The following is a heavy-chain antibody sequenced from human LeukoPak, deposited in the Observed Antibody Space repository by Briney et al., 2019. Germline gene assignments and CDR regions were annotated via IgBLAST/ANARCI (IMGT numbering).Heavy chain of an antibody. CDR1: GGTFSSYA. CDR2: IIPILGIA. Sequence: GASVKASCKASGGTFSSYAISWVRQAPGQGLEWMGRIIPILGIANCAQKFQGRVTITAGKSTSTAYMELSSLRSEDTAVYYCASRLRFGELFYDPWGQGTLVTVSS. J-gene: IGHJ5*02. CDR3: ASRLRFGELFYDP. V-gene: IGHV1-69*04. D-gene: IGHD3-10*01.